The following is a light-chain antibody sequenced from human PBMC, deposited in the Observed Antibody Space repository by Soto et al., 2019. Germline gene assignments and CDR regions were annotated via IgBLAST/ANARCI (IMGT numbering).Light chain of an antibody. Sequence: QSALTQPASVSGSPGQSITISCTGTSSDVGSYNLVSWYQQYPGKAPKIMIYEVSKRPSGVSNRFSGSKSGNTASLTISGLQAEDEADYYCCSYAGSNNLVVFGGGTQLTVL. CDR2: EVS. V-gene: IGLV2-23*02. CDR3: CSYAGSNNLVV. J-gene: IGLJ2*01. CDR1: SSDVGSYNL.